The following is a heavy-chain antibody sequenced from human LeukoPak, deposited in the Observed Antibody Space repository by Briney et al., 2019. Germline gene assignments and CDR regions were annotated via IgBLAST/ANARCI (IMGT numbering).Heavy chain of an antibody. J-gene: IGHJ4*02. D-gene: IGHD2-2*01. CDR1: GFTFDDYD. CDR3: ARAALGYCSSTSCYGDY. CDR2: INWNGGST. V-gene: IGHV3-20*04. Sequence: GGSLRLSCAASGFTFDDYDMSWVRQAPGKGLEWVSGINWNGGSTGYTDSVKGRFTISRDNAKNSLYLQMNSLRAEDTALYYCARAALGYCSSTSCYGDYWGQGTLVTVSS.